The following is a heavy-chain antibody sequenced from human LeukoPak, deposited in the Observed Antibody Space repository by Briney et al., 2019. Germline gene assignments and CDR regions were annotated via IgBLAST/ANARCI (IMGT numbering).Heavy chain of an antibody. D-gene: IGHD2-21*01. V-gene: IGHV1-2*04. CDR3: AIAGQGGGELDY. J-gene: IGHJ4*02. CDR1: GYTFTGYY. Sequence: ASVKVSCKASGYTFTGYYMHWVRQASGQGLEWMGWINPNSGGTNYAQKFQGWVTMTRDTSISTAYMELSRPRSDDTAVYYCAIAGQGGGELDYWGQGTLVTVSS. CDR2: INPNSGGT.